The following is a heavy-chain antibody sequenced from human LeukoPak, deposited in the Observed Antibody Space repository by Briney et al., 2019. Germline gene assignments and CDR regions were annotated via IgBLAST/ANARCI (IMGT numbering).Heavy chain of an antibody. J-gene: IGHJ4*02. CDR2: ISYDGSNR. D-gene: IGHD5-12*01. CDR1: GFTFSSYA. Sequence: GGSLRLSCAASGFTFSSYAMHWVRQAPGKGLEWVAVISYDGSNRYYADSVKGRFTISRDNSKNTLYLQMNSLRAEDTAVYYCAHGGYVPDSYLDYWGQGTLVTVSS. V-gene: IGHV3-30-3*01. CDR3: AHGGYVPDSYLDY.